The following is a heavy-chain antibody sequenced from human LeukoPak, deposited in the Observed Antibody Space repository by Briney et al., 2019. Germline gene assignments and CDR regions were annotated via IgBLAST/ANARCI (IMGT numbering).Heavy chain of an antibody. CDR1: GYTFTSYY. CDR2: INPSTGNT. CDR3: ARATLVGFTTLVDN. J-gene: IGHJ4*02. D-gene: IGHD1-26*01. V-gene: IGHV1-46*01. Sequence: ASVKVSCKASGYTFTSYYMHWVRQAPRQGLEWMGLINPSTGNTPYAQTFQGRVTMTRDTSTSRVYMELSGLRSEDTALYYCARATLVGFTTLVDNWGQGTLVTVSS.